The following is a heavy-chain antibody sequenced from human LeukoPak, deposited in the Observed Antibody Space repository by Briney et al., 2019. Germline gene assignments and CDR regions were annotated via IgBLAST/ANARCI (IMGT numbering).Heavy chain of an antibody. CDR2: IGWNSGTI. Sequence: GGSLRLSCAASGFTFDDYAMRWVRQAPGKGLEWVSGIGWNSGTIAYADSVKGRFTISRDNAKNSLYLQMNSLRLEDTAFYYCAKATVEIAAAGVWYFDHWGQGTLVTVSS. CDR1: GFTFDDYA. J-gene: IGHJ4*02. V-gene: IGHV3-9*01. CDR3: AKATVEIAAAGVWYFDH. D-gene: IGHD6-13*01.